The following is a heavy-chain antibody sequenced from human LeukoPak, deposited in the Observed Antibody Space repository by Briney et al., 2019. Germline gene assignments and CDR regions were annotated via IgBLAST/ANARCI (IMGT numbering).Heavy chain of an antibody. CDR1: GGTFSSYA. D-gene: IGHD3-3*01. CDR3: ARDGVYYDFWSGYYTFLDY. Sequence: SVTVSCKASGGTFSSYAISWVRQAPGQGLEWMGGIIPIFGTANYAQKFQGRVTITADESTSTAYMELSSLRSEDTAVYYCARDGVYYDFWSGYYTFLDYWGQGTLVTVSS. J-gene: IGHJ4*02. CDR2: IIPIFGTA. V-gene: IGHV1-69*01.